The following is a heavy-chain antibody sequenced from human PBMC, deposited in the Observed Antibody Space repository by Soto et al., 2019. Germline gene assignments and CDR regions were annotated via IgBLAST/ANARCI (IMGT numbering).Heavy chain of an antibody. CDR1: GGSISSGGYS. CDR2: IYHSGST. Sequence: QLQLQESGSGLVKPSQTLSLTCAVSGGSISSGGYSWSWIRQPPGKVLEWIGYIYHSGSTYYNPSLKSRVTISVDRSKNQFSLKLSSVTAADTAVYYCARAIGWFGELLGGYYCDYWGQGTLVTVSS. J-gene: IGHJ4*02. CDR3: ARAIGWFGELLGGYYCDY. V-gene: IGHV4-30-2*01. D-gene: IGHD3-10*01.